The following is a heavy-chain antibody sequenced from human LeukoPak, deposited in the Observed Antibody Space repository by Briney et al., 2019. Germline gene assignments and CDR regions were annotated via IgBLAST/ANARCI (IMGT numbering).Heavy chain of an antibody. D-gene: IGHD4-17*01. V-gene: IGHV4-59*01. J-gene: IGHJ5*02. CDR2: IYYSGST. Sequence: PSETLSLTCTVSGGSISSYYWSWIRQPPGKGLEWIGYIYYSGSTNYNPSLKSRVTISVDTSKNQSSLKLSSVTAADTAVYYCARDIYGDYGPGWFDPWGQGTLVTVSS. CDR1: GGSISSYY. CDR3: ARDIYGDYGPGWFDP.